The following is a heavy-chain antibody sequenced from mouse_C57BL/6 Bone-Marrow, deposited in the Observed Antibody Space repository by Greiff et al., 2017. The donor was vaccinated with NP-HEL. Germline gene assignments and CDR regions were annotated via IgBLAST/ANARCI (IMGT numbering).Heavy chain of an antibody. CDR2: IDPEDGET. CDR3: AFYCSSSSGCFDV. D-gene: IGHD1-1*01. V-gene: IGHV14-2*01. CDR1: GFNIKDYY. J-gene: IGHJ1*03. Sequence: EVQLQESGAELVKPGASVKLSCTASGFNIKDYYMHWVKQRTEQGLEWIGRIDPEDGETKYASNFQGKATITADTSSNTAYLQLSSLTSKDTAVYYCAFYCSSSSGCFDVWGTGTTVTVSS.